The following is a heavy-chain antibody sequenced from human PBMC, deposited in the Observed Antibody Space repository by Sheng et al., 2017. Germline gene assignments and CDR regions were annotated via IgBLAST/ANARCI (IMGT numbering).Heavy chain of an antibody. CDR1: GFTFSNYA. D-gene: IGHD7-27*01. Sequence: QGQLVESGGGVVQPGRSLRLSCAASGFTFSNYAMHWVRQAPGKGLEWVATISYDGKNRYEDSVKGRFTISRDNSQNTVFLQMNSLRPEDTALYYCARDSQPGTFPWAFDYWGQGTLVTVSS. J-gene: IGHJ4*02. CDR3: ARDSQPGTFPWAFDY. CDR2: ISYDGKNR. V-gene: IGHV3-30*04.